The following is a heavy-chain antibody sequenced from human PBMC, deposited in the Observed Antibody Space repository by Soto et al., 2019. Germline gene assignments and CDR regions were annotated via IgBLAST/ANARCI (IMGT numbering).Heavy chain of an antibody. Sequence: ASVKVSCKASGYTFTSYDINWVRQATGQGLEWMGWMNPNRGNTGYAQKFQGRVTMTRNTSISTAYMELSSLRSEDTAVYYCARGEWGWFGELLNWFDPWGQGTLVTVSS. J-gene: IGHJ5*02. CDR3: ARGEWGWFGELLNWFDP. V-gene: IGHV1-8*01. CDR2: MNPNRGNT. CDR1: GYTFTSYD. D-gene: IGHD3-10*01.